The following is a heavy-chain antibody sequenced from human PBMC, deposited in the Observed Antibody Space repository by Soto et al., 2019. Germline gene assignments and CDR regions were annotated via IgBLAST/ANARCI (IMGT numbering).Heavy chain of an antibody. V-gene: IGHV3-66*01. CDR3: ARDFVVGGPIINYYYGMDV. D-gene: IGHD1-26*01. Sequence: PGGSLRLSCAASGFTVSSNYMSWVRQAPGKGLEWISIIYSAGNTYYADSVKGRFTISRDNSKNTLYLQMNSLGAEDTAVYYCARDFVVGGPIINYYYGMDVWGQGTTVTVSS. J-gene: IGHJ6*02. CDR1: GFTVSSNY. CDR2: IYSAGNT.